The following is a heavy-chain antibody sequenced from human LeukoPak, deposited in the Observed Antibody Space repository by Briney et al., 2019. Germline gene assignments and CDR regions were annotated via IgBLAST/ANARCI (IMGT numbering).Heavy chain of an antibody. Sequence: GGSLRLSCAASGFTFSSYGLHWFRQAPGKGLEWVAFIRYDGSNKYYADSVKGRFTISRDNSKNTLYLQMNSLRAEDTAVYYCAKGVAAAHDYWGQGTLVTVSS. V-gene: IGHV3-30*02. CDR2: IRYDGSNK. CDR1: GFTFSSYG. CDR3: AKGVAAAHDY. D-gene: IGHD6-13*01. J-gene: IGHJ4*02.